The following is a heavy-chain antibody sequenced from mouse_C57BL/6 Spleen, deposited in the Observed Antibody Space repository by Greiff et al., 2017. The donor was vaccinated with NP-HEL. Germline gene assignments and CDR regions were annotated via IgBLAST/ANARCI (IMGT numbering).Heavy chain of an antibody. V-gene: IGHV5-17*01. CDR3: ARGDYDDGGYAMDY. D-gene: IGHD2-4*01. CDR1: GFTFSDYG. J-gene: IGHJ4*01. Sequence: EVKLMESGGGLVKPGGSLKLSCAASGFTFSDYGMHWVRQAPEKGLEWVAYISSGSSTIYYADTVKGRFTISRDNAKNTLFLQMTRLRSEDTAMYYCARGDYDDGGYAMDYWGQGTSVTVSS. CDR2: ISSGSSTI.